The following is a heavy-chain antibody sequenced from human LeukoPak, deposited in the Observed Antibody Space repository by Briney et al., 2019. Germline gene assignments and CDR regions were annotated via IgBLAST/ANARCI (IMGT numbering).Heavy chain of an antibody. Sequence: SETLSLTCTVSGGSISSYYWGWIRQPPGKGLEWIGSIYYSGSTYYNPSLKSRVTISVDTSKNQFSLKLSSVTAADTAVYYCARCIAAAVDAFDIWGQGTMVTVSS. J-gene: IGHJ3*02. CDR2: IYYSGST. V-gene: IGHV4-39*07. CDR3: ARCIAAAVDAFDI. D-gene: IGHD6-13*01. CDR1: GGSISSYY.